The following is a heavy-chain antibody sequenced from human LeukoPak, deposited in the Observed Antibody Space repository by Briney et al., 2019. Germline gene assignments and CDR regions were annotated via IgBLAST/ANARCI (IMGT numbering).Heavy chain of an antibody. CDR1: GFTFSSYG. J-gene: IGHJ4*02. CDR2: IWYDGSNK. Sequence: GGSLRLSCAASGFTFSSYGMHWVRQAPGKGLEWVAVIWYDGSNKYYADSVKGRFTISRDNSKNTLYLQMNSLRAEDTAVYYCARDTRPGYCSSTSCYTSTLFDYWGRGTLVTVSS. CDR3: ARDTRPGYCSSTSCYTSTLFDY. V-gene: IGHV3-33*01. D-gene: IGHD2-2*02.